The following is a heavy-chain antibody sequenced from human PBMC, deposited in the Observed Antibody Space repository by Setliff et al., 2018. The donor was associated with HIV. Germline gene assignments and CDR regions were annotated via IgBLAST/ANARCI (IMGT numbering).Heavy chain of an antibody. V-gene: IGHV1-2*06. CDR2: VNPNSGGT. CDR3: ARDRIAAAGTLMGY. CDR1: GYTFTDYA. J-gene: IGHJ4*02. Sequence: ASVKVSCKASGYTFTDYAMHWVRQAPGQGLEWMGRVNPNSGGTNYAQKFQGRVTMTRDTSISTAYMELSRLRSDDTAVYYCARDRIAAAGTLMGYWGQGTLVTVSS. D-gene: IGHD6-13*01.